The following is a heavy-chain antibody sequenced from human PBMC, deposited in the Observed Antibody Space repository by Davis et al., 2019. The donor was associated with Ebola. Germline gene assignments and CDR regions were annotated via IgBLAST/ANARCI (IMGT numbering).Heavy chain of an antibody. CDR3: ARDVDVLRFLEWFGGLDP. Sequence: GESLKISCAASGFTFSDYYMSWIRQAPGKGLEWVSYISSSGSTIYYADSVKGRFTISRDNAKNSLYLQMNSLRDEDTAVYYCARDVDVLRFLEWFGGLDPWGQGTLVTVSS. J-gene: IGHJ5*02. CDR1: GFTFSDYY. D-gene: IGHD3-3*01. V-gene: IGHV3-11*04. CDR2: ISSSGSTI.